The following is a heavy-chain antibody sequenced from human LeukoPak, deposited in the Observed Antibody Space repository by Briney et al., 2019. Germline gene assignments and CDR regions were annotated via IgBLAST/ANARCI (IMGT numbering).Heavy chain of an antibody. CDR1: GFTFSSYA. Sequence: GGSLRLSCAASGFTFSSYAMSCVRQAPGEGLEWVSAISGSGGNTYYADSVKGRFTISRDNSKNTLYLQMNSLRAEDTAVYYCAAIDYYDSSGDDFDYWGQGTLVTVSS. CDR2: ISGSGGNT. V-gene: IGHV3-23*01. J-gene: IGHJ4*02. D-gene: IGHD3-22*01. CDR3: AAIDYYDSSGDDFDY.